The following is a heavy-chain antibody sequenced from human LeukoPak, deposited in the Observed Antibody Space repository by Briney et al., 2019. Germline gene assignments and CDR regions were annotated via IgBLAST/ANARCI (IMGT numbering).Heavy chain of an antibody. CDR3: AKTQGYYDY. V-gene: IGHV3-23*01. J-gene: IGHJ4*02. CDR1: GFTFSNYA. Sequence: PGGSLRLSCEASGFTFSNYAMSWVRQAPGKGLERVSGICGHGISIYYADSVKGRFTISRDNSKSTLYLVMNSLRAEDTAIYYCAKTQGYYDYWGQGTLVTVSS. D-gene: IGHD3-22*01. CDR2: ICGHGISI.